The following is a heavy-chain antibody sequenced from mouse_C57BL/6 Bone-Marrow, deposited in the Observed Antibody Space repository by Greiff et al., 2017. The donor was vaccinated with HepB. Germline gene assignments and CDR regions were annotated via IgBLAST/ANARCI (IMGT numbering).Heavy chain of an antibody. CDR1: GYTFTSYG. CDR2: IYPRSGNT. V-gene: IGHV1-81*01. J-gene: IGHJ4*01. Sequence: VQGVESGAELARPGASVKLSCKASGYTFTSYGISWVKQRTGQGLEWIGEIYPRSGNTYYNEKFKGKATLTADKSSSTAYMELRSLTSEDSAVYFCASNGYYYAMDYWGQGTSVTVSS. D-gene: IGHD1-1*01. CDR3: ASNGYYYAMDY.